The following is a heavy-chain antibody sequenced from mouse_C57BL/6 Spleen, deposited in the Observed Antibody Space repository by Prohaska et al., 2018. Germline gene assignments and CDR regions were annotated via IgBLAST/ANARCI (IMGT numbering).Heavy chain of an antibody. CDR1: GYTFTSYG. CDR3: AREDGYYSY. V-gene: IGHV1-81*01. J-gene: IGHJ3*01. D-gene: IGHD2-3*01. Sequence: VKLSCKASGYTFTSYGISWVKQRTGQGLEWIGEIYPRSGNTYYNEKFKGKATLTADKSSSTAYMELRSLTSEDSAVYFCAREDGYYSYWGQGTLVTVSA. CDR2: IYPRSGNT.